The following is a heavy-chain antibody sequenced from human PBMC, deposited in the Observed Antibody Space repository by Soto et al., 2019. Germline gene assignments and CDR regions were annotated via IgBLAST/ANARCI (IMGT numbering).Heavy chain of an antibody. CDR3: ARDRGVVAAFDY. CDR2: ISYDGSNK. V-gene: IGHV3-30-3*01. D-gene: IGHD2-15*01. J-gene: IGHJ4*02. Sequence: GGSLRLSCAASGFTFSSYAMHWVRQAPGKGLEWVAVISYDGSNKYYADSVKGRFTISRDNSKNTLYLQMNSLRAEDTAVYYCARDRGVVAAFDYWGQGTLVTVSS. CDR1: GFTFSSYA.